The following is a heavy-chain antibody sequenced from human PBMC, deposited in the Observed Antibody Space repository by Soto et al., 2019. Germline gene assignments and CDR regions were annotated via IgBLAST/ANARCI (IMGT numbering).Heavy chain of an antibody. D-gene: IGHD1-26*01. V-gene: IGHV3-30-3*01. J-gene: IGHJ4*02. CDR2: ISYDGSNK. CDR1: GFTFSSYA. Sequence: GGSLRLSCAASGFTFSSYAMHWVRQAPGKGLEWVAVISYDGSNKYYADSVKGRFTISRDNSKNTLYLQMNSLRAEDTAVYYCAREYRIVGATGAADYWGQGTLVTVSS. CDR3: AREYRIVGATGAADY.